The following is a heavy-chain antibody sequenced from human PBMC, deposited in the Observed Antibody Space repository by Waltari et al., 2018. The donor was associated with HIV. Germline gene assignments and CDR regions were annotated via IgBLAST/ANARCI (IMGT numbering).Heavy chain of an antibody. J-gene: IGHJ4*02. CDR2: IKSKPDGGTT. D-gene: IGHD1-20*01. V-gene: IGHV3-15*01. CDR1: GFTFRNAW. Sequence: EVQLVESGGGLVKPVGSLILSCAGSGFTFRNAWMRWVRQTPGKGLEWVGRIKSKPDGGTTDYAAPVKGRFTISRDDSKNTLYLQMVSLKTEDTAVYYCTTGLLYKRYWGQGTLVTVSS. CDR3: TTGLLYKRY.